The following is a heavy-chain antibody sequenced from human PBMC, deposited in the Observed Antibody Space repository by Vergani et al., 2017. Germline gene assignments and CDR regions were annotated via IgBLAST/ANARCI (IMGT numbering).Heavy chain of an antibody. V-gene: IGHV4-38-2*01. CDR1: GYSISSGYY. J-gene: IGHJ6*02. Sequence: QVQLQESGPGLVKPSETLSLTCAVSGYSISSGYYWGWIRQPPGKGLEWIGSIYHSGSTYYNPSLKSRVTISVDTSKNQFSLKLSSVTAADTAVYYCARQRMARXVIPPYYYYYGMDVWGQGTTVTVSS. CDR3: ARQRMARXVIPPYYYYYGMDV. CDR2: IYHSGST. D-gene: IGHD3-10*01.